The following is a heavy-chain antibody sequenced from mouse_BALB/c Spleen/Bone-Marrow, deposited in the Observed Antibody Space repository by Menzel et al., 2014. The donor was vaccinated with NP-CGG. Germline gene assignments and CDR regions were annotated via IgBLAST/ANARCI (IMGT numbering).Heavy chain of an antibody. D-gene: IGHD1-1*01. V-gene: IGHV1-80*01. CDR3: AREDGSSPFAY. Sequence: VKLQESGAELVRPGSSVKISCKASGYAFSSYWMNWVKRRPGQGLEWIGQIYPGDGDTNYNGKFKGKATLTADKSSSTAYMQLSSLTSEDSAVYFCAREDGSSPFAYWGQGTLVTVSA. CDR2: IYPGDGDT. CDR1: GYAFSSYW. J-gene: IGHJ3*01.